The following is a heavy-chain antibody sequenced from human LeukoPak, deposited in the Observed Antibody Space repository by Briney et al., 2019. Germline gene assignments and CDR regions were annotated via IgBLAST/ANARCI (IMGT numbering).Heavy chain of an antibody. V-gene: IGHV1-2*02. CDR2: INPNSGGT. J-gene: IGHJ4*02. Sequence: ASVKVSCKASGYTFTSYGINWVRQAPGQGLEWMGWINPNSGGTTYAQKFQGRVTLSRDTSISTAYMELTRLTSDDTAVYYCSREDYWGQGSLVTVSS. CDR3: SREDY. CDR1: GYTFTSYG.